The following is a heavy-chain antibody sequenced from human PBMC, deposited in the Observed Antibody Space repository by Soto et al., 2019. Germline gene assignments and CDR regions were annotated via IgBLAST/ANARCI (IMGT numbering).Heavy chain of an antibody. CDR2: IDYNGVT. V-gene: IGHV4-39*01. Sequence: SETLSLTCTVSGGSIYRSGYYWGWIRQPPGRGLEWIGNIDYNGVTYSNPSLKSRVTISRDTSKNQFSLKLTSVTAADTALYYCGKVLVGATGHTDSDSWGPGTRVT. J-gene: IGHJ4*02. CDR3: GKVLVGATGHTDSDS. D-gene: IGHD2-15*01. CDR1: GGSIYRSGYY.